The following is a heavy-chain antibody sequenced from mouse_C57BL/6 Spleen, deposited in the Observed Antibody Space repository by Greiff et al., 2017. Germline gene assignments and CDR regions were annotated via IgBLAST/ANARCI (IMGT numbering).Heavy chain of an antibody. D-gene: IGHD2-12*01. CDR2: ISNGGGST. CDR1: GFTFSDYY. Sequence: EVQVVESGGGLVQPGGSLKLSCAASGFTFSDYYMYWVRQTPEKRLEWVAYISNGGGSTYYPDTVKGRFTISRDNAKNTLYLQMSRLKSEDTAMYYCARHRYPYAMDYWGQGTSVTVSS. CDR3: ARHRYPYAMDY. V-gene: IGHV5-12*01. J-gene: IGHJ4*01.